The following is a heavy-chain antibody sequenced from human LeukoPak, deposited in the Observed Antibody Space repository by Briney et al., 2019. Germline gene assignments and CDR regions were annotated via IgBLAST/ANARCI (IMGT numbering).Heavy chain of an antibody. Sequence: GGSLRLSCAASGFTFSSYEMNWVRQAPGKGLEWVSYISSSGSTIYYADSVKGRFTISRDNAKNSLYLQMNSLRAEDTAVYYCAKGSDFNTPTFDYWGQGTLVTVSS. CDR2: ISSSGSTI. CDR3: AKGSDFNTPTFDY. V-gene: IGHV3-48*03. D-gene: IGHD2-21*02. CDR1: GFTFSSYE. J-gene: IGHJ4*02.